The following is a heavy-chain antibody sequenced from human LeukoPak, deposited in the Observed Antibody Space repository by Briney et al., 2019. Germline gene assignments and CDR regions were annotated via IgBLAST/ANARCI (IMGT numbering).Heavy chain of an antibody. CDR2: INPNSGGT. V-gene: IGHV1-2*02. D-gene: IGHD6-19*01. J-gene: IGHJ4*02. Sequence: ASVKVSCKASGYTFTGYYMHWVRQAPGQGLEWMGWINPNSGGTNYAQKFQGRVTMTRDTSISTAYMELSRLRSDDTAVYYCARVVGAVAQGDYWGQGTLVTASS. CDR1: GYTFTGYY. CDR3: ARVVGAVAQGDY.